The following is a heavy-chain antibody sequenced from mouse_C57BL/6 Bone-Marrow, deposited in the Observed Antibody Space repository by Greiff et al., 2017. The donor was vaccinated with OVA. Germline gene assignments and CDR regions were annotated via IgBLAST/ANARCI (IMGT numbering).Heavy chain of an antibody. CDR1: GFTFSSYA. CDR3: ARGATTVVGYFDV. Sequence: EVKLMESGGGLVKPGGSLKLSCAASGFTFSSYAMSWVRQTPEKRLEWVATISDGGSYTYYPDNVTGRFTISRDKAKNNLYLQMSHLKAEDTAMYYCARGATTVVGYFDVWGTGTTVTVSS. CDR2: ISDGGSYT. J-gene: IGHJ1*03. V-gene: IGHV5-4*03. D-gene: IGHD1-1*01.